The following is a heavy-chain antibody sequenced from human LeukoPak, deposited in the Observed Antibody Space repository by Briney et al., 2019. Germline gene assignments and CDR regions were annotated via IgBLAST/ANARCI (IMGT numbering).Heavy chain of an antibody. CDR1: GGSISSYY. CDR2: IYYSGST. J-gene: IGHJ4*02. Sequence: SETLSLTCTVSGGSISSYYWSWIRQPPGKGLEWIGYIYYSGSTNYNPSLKSRVTISVDTSKNQFSLKLSSVTAADTAVYYCARLYYDISTGYRVGFDYWGQGTLVTVSS. V-gene: IGHV4-59*08. D-gene: IGHD3-9*01. CDR3: ARLYYDISTGYRVGFDY.